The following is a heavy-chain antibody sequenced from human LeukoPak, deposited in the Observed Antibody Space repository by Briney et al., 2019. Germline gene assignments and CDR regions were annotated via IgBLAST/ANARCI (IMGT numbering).Heavy chain of an antibody. J-gene: IGHJ4*02. D-gene: IGHD2-2*02. Sequence: ASVKVSCKASGYTFTSYAMHWVRQAPGQRLEWMGWINAGNGNTKYSQEFQGRVTITRDTSASTAYMELSSLRSEDMAVYYCARALGRRGYCSSTSCYTGYWGQGTLVTVSS. V-gene: IGHV1-3*03. CDR3: ARALGRRGYCSSTSCYTGY. CDR1: GYTFTSYA. CDR2: INAGNGNT.